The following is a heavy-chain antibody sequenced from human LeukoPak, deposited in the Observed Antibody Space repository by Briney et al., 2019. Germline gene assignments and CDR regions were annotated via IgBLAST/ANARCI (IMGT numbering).Heavy chain of an antibody. J-gene: IGHJ4*02. CDR3: AREWQQGSTDFDY. CDR1: GYTFTGYY. CDR2: INPNSGGT. D-gene: IGHD6-13*01. Sequence: GASVKVSCKASGYTFTGYYMHWVRQAPGQGLEWMGWINPNSGGTNYAQKFQGRVTMTRDTSISTAYMELSRLRSDDTAVYYCAREWQQGSTDFDYWGQGTLVTVSS. V-gene: IGHV1-2*02.